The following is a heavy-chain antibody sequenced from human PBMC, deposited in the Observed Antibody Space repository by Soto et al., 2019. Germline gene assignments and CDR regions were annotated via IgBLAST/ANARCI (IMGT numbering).Heavy chain of an antibody. V-gene: IGHV1-69*13. Sequence: GASVKVSCKASGYTFTSYYMHWVRQAPGQGLEWMGGIIPIFGTANYAQKFQGRVTITADESTSTAYMELSSLRSEDTAVYYCARAAGGYYGSGSYYCLDYWGQGTLVTVSS. J-gene: IGHJ4*02. D-gene: IGHD3-10*01. CDR1: GYTFTSYY. CDR2: IIPIFGTA. CDR3: ARAAGGYYGSGSYYCLDY.